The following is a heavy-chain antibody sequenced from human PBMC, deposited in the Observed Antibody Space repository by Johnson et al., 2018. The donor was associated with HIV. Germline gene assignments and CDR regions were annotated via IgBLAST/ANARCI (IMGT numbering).Heavy chain of an antibody. D-gene: IGHD3/OR15-3a*01. CDR2: ISSDGSNK. J-gene: IGHJ3*02. CDR3: ARDGRGLDAFDI. Sequence: QVQLVESGGGVVQPGRSLRLSCAASGFTFSSYAMHWVRQAPGKGLEWVAVISSDGSNKYYADSVKGRFTISRDNSKNSLYLQMNSLRDVDTAVYYCARDGRGLDAFDIWGQGTMVTVSS. CDR1: GFTFSSYA. V-gene: IGHV3-30*04.